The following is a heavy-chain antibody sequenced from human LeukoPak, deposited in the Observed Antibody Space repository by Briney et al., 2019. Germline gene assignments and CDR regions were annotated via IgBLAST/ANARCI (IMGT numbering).Heavy chain of an antibody. J-gene: IGHJ4*02. Sequence: GGSLRLSCAASGFTFSNHGMNWVRQAPGKGLEWLSGISPRDGGTYYADSVQGRFTISRDDSKNTLSLQMNSLRVEDTAVYYCARDLAWGAFDYWGQGTLVTVSS. D-gene: IGHD7-27*01. CDR1: GFTFSNHG. CDR2: ISPRDGGT. V-gene: IGHV3-23*01. CDR3: ARDLAWGAFDY.